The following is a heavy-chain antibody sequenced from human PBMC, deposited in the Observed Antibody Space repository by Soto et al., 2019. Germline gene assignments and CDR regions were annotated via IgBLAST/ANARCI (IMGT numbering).Heavy chain of an antibody. J-gene: IGHJ5*02. CDR3: AKEGLIAGTLNWFDP. V-gene: IGHV3-23*01. D-gene: IGHD2-15*01. CDR1: GFTFTSYA. CDR2: ISGSGDGT. Sequence: EVRLLESGGGLVQPGGSLRLSCAASGFTFTSYAMTWVRQAPGKGLEWVSAISGSGDGTYYADSVKGRFTVSKDNSKNMLHLQMNSLRAEDTAVYYCAKEGLIAGTLNWFDPWGQGTLVIVSS.